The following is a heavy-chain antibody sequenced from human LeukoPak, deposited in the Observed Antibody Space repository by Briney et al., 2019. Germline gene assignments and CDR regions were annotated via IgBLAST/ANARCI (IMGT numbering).Heavy chain of an antibody. CDR2: INQDGSEK. V-gene: IGHV3-7*01. CDR3: AREGVAQHPPTYYYGMDV. D-gene: IGHD6-13*01. CDR1: GFTFSSYW. Sequence: PGGSLRLSCAASGFTFSSYWMSWVRQAPGKGLEWVANINQDGSEKYYVDSVKGRFTISRDNAKNSLFLQMNSLRAEDTAVYYCAREGVAQHPPTYYYGMDVWGQGTTVTVSS. J-gene: IGHJ6*02.